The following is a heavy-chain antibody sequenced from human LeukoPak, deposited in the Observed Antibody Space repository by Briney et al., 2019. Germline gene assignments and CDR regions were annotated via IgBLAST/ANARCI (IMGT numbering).Heavy chain of an antibody. CDR3: VTALGKNAFDI. V-gene: IGHV3-64D*06. CDR2: VSSNGGST. CDR1: GFTLSSYT. D-gene: IGHD7-27*01. Sequence: GGSLRLSCSASGFTLSSYTMHWVRQAPGKGLEYVSAVSSNGGSTYYADPVKGRFTISRDNSKNTLFLQMSSLRPEDTAVYYCVTALGKNAFDIRGQGTMVTVSS. J-gene: IGHJ3*02.